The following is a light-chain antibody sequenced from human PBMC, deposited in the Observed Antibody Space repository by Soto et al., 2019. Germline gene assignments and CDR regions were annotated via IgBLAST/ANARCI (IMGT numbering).Light chain of an antibody. CDR1: QSISNY. J-gene: IGKJ5*01. V-gene: IGKV1-39*01. CDR3: QQTYSGLVT. CDR2: AAS. Sequence: DMQMTQSPSSLSASVGDRVTITCRASQSISNYLNWYQRKPGKAPKLLIYAASSLQSGVPPRFSGSESGTDFTLTISSLQPEDFATYYCQQTYSGLVTFGQGTRVEIK.